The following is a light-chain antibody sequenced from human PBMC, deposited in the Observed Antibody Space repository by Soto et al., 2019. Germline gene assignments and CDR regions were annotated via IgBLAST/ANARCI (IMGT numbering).Light chain of an antibody. CDR2: DVS. CDR1: SSDVGGNKY. CDR3: SAFTGTTYV. J-gene: IGLJ1*01. Sequence: QSVRTQPASVSGSPGQSLTIYCTGTSSDVGGNKYVSWYQHYPGKAPKLMICDVSNRPSGVSNRFSGSKSGNTESLTISGPQAEDEADYYCSAFTGTTYVFGTGTKVTVL. V-gene: IGLV2-14*03.